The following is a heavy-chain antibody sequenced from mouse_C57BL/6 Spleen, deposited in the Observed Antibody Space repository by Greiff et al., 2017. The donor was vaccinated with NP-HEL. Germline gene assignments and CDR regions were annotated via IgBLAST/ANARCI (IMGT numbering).Heavy chain of an antibody. V-gene: IGHV1-69*01. D-gene: IGHD1-1*01. CDR1: GYTFTSYW. Sequence: VQLQQSGAELVMPGASVKLSCKASGYTFTSYWMHWVKQRPGQGLEWIGEIDPSDSYTNYNQKFKGKSTLTVDKSSSTAYMQLSILTSEDPAVFYCATITTDWFAYWGQGTLVTVSA. J-gene: IGHJ3*01. CDR2: IDPSDSYT. CDR3: ATITTDWFAY.